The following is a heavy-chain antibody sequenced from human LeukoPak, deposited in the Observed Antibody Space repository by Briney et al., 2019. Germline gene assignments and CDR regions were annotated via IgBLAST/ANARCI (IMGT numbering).Heavy chain of an antibody. J-gene: IGHJ4*02. CDR1: GYTFTSYA. Sequence: ASVKVSCKASGYTFTSYAMHWVRQAPGQRLEWMGWINAGNGNTKYSQKFQGRVTITRDTSASTAYMELSSLRSEDTAVYYCARASSSETHAPYDYWGQGTLVTASS. D-gene: IGHD1-14*01. CDR2: INAGNGNT. CDR3: ARASSSETHAPYDY. V-gene: IGHV1-3*01.